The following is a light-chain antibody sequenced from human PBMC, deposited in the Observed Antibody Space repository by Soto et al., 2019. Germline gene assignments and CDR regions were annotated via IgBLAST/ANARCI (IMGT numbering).Light chain of an antibody. CDR3: QSYASSLSVV. Sequence: QSVLTQPPSVSGAPGQRVTISCTGSSSNIGAGYDVHWYQQLPGTAPKLLIYGNSNRPSGVPDRFSGSKSGTSASLAITGVQAEYEADYYCQSYASSLSVVFGGGTKLTVL. CDR1: SSNIGAGYD. CDR2: GNS. J-gene: IGLJ2*01. V-gene: IGLV1-40*01.